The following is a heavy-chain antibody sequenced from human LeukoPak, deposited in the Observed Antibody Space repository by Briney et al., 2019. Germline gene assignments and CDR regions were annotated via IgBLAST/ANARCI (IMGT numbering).Heavy chain of an antibody. V-gene: IGHV3-30*17. J-gene: IGHJ4*02. CDR1: EFTFSNYA. D-gene: IGHD5-24*01. CDR3: TRDAYNFNDFDY. Sequence: PGGSLRLSCAVSEFTFSNYAMHWVRQPPGKGLEWVAVVSSHGNDGYYADSVRGRFTISRDNSKNTLYLQIDSLRLEDAAIYCCTRDAYNFNDFDYWGQGTLVTVSS. CDR2: VSSHGNDG.